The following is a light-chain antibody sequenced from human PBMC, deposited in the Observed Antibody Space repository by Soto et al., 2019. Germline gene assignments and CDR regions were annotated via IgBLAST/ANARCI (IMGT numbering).Light chain of an antibody. CDR1: QSISSN. CDR3: QQYNNWPPWK. J-gene: IGKJ1*01. V-gene: IGKV3-15*01. CDR2: GAS. Sequence: EIVMTQSPATLSVSPGERATLSCRASQSISSNLAWYQQKPGQAPRLLIYGASTRATGIPARFSGSGSGTEFTLTISSLQSEDFAVYYCQQYNNWPPWKFGQGTKAEIK.